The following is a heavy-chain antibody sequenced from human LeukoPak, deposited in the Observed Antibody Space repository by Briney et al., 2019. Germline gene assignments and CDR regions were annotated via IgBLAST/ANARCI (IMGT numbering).Heavy chain of an antibody. Sequence: GGSLRLSCVASGFSFSDYYMSWIRQSPGKGLEWVSYISSSGSHTNYAHSVTGRFTISRNNPKKSLTFQVDTLRAGHTAVYYCATHPDGSLSLDYWGQGTLVTVSS. D-gene: IGHD1-26*01. CDR3: ATHPDGSLSLDY. J-gene: IGHJ4*02. CDR2: ISSSGSHT. V-gene: IGHV3-11*03. CDR1: GFSFSDYY.